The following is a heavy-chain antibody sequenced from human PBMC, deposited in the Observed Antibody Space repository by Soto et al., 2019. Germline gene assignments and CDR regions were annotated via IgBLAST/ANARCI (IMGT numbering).Heavy chain of an antibody. CDR3: ARSRVGRDGYNNFDY. CDR1: GYTFTGYY. Sequence: ASVKVSCKASGYTFTGYYMHWVRQAPGQGLEWMGWINPNSGGTNYAQKFQGWVTMTRDTSISTAYMELSRLRSDDTAVYYCARSRVGRDGYNNFDYWGQGTLVTVSS. D-gene: IGHD5-12*01. CDR2: INPNSGGT. V-gene: IGHV1-2*04. J-gene: IGHJ4*02.